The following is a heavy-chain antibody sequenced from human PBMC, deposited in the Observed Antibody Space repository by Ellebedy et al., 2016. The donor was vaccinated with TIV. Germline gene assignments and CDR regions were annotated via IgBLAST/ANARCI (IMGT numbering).Heavy chain of an antibody. CDR1: GVSFSDYY. V-gene: IGHV4-34*01. CDR2: VDHSGTT. D-gene: IGHD2-21*02. J-gene: IGHJ4*02. Sequence: SETLSLTCAVYGVSFSDYYWTWIRQPPGKGLEWIGEVDHSGTTNYNPSLKSRVTISVDTSKTQFSLRLSSATAADTAVYFCARVGTRKRDCGGDCRPLRYWGQGTLVTVAS. CDR3: ARVGTRKRDCGGDCRPLRY.